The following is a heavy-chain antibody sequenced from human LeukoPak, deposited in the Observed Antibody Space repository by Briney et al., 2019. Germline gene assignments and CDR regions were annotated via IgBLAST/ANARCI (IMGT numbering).Heavy chain of an antibody. Sequence: GGSLRLSCAASGFTFSSYAMHWVRQAPGKGLEWVAVISYDGSNKYYADSVKGRFTISRDNSKNTLYLQMNSLRAEDTAVYYCAKEFYDSSGLDYWGQGTLVTVSS. J-gene: IGHJ4*02. CDR2: ISYDGSNK. CDR1: GFTFSSYA. D-gene: IGHD3-22*01. CDR3: AKEFYDSSGLDY. V-gene: IGHV3-30-3*01.